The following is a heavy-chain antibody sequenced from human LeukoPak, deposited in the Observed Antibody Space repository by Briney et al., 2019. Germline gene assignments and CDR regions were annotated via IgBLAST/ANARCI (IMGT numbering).Heavy chain of an antibody. J-gene: IGHJ5*02. V-gene: IGHV3-23*01. Sequence: GGSLRLSCAASGFTFSNYAMNWVRQAPGKGLEWVSLISGSTGNTYYADSVKGRFTISRDNSKNTLFLQMNSLRAEDTAVYYCAKGGYCSSTSCYMGWFDPWGQGTLVTVSS. CDR1: GFTFSNYA. CDR3: AKGGYCSSTSCYMGWFDP. CDR2: ISGSTGNT. D-gene: IGHD2-2*02.